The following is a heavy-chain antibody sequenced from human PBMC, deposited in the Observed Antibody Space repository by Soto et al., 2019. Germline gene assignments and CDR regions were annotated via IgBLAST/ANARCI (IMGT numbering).Heavy chain of an antibody. CDR3: ARDKAYYDSSGYHSVFDY. D-gene: IGHD3-22*01. CDR1: GFIFSNYW. CDR2: IKEDGSEK. J-gene: IGHJ4*02. Sequence: LRLSCAASGFIFSNYWMSWVRQAPDKGLEWVANIKEDGSEKNYGDSVKGRFTISRDNTKNSLYLEMTSLRTEDTAVYYCARDKAYYDSSGYHSVFDYWGQGTLVTVSS. V-gene: IGHV3-7*03.